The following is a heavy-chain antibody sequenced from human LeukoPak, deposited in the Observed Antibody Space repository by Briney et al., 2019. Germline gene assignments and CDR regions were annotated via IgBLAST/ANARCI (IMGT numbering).Heavy chain of an antibody. Sequence: GGSRRLSCAASGFTFSSYCMSWVRQAPGKGLKWVANINQDGSEEYYVDSRKGRFTVSRDNAKNSLYLQTKSLRTEDTAVYYCARYGALDYWGQGTLVTVSS. V-gene: IGHV3-7*04. CDR2: INQDGSEE. J-gene: IGHJ4*02. CDR3: ARYGALDY. D-gene: IGHD4-17*01. CDR1: GFTFSSYC.